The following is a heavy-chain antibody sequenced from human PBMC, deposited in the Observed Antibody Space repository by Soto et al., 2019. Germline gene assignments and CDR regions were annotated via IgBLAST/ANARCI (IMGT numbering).Heavy chain of an antibody. CDR1: GFTFVVYA. CDR2: ISWNIGSI. Sequence: GGSLRLSCAASGFTFVVYAMHWVRQAPGKGLEWVSGISWNIGSIGYADSVKGRFTISRDNAKNSLYMQMNSLRAEDTALYCCAIDSSPQLGSYSLTWGQGTLVTFSS. D-gene: IGHD1-26*01. J-gene: IGHJ5*02. V-gene: IGHV3-9*01. CDR3: AIDSSPQLGSYSLT.